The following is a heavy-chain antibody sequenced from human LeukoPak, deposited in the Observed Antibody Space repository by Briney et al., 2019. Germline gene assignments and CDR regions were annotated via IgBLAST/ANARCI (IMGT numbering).Heavy chain of an antibody. CDR1: GFTVSSNY. CDR3: ARGAGGSWDFYDY. CDR2: IYSGGST. Sequence: GGSLRLSCAASGFTVSSNYMSWVRQAPGKGLEWVSVIYSGGSTYYADSVKGRFTISRHNSKNTLYLQMNSLRAEDTAVYYCARGAGGSWDFYDYWGQGTLVTVSS. J-gene: IGHJ4*02. V-gene: IGHV3-53*04. D-gene: IGHD2-15*01.